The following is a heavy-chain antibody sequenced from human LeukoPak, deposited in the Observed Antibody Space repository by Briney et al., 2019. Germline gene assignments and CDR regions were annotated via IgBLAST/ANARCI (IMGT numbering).Heavy chain of an antibody. CDR3: ATYSSSSNYYYYYYMDV. J-gene: IGHJ6*03. V-gene: IGHV4-59*01. CDR2: IYYTGNT. CDR1: GDSISSYY. D-gene: IGHD6-6*01. Sequence: SETLSLTCTVSGDSISSYYWSWIRQPPGKGLEWIGYIYYTGNTNYNPSLKSRVTISVDMSKNQFSLRLSSVTAADTAVYYCATYSSSSNYYYYYYMDVWGKGTTVTVSS.